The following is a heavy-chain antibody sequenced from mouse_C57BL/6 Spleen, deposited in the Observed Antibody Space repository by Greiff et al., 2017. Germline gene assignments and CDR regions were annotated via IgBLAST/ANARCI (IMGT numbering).Heavy chain of an antibody. V-gene: IGHV1-63*01. CDR2: IYPGGGYT. J-gene: IGHJ3*01. CDR1: GYTFTTYW. CDR3: ARMGLYDGYYVLAY. D-gene: IGHD2-3*01. Sequence: QVQLQQPGAELVRPGTSVKMSCKASGYTFTTYWIGWVKQRPGHGLEWIGDIYPGGGYTNYNEKFKGKATLTADKSSSTAYMQLSSLTSDDSAVYYCARMGLYDGYYVLAYWGLGTLVTVSA.